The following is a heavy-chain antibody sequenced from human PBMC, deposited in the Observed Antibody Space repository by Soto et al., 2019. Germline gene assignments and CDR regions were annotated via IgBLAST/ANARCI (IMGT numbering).Heavy chain of an antibody. Sequence: QVQLVESGGGVVQPGRSLRLSCAASGFTFSSYAMHWVRQAPGKGLEWVAVISYDGSNKYYADSVKGRFTISRDNSKNTLYLQMNSLRAEDTAVYYCARDRFQGYGSGVHGMDVWGQGTTVTVSS. D-gene: IGHD3-10*01. CDR1: GFTFSSYA. CDR2: ISYDGSNK. J-gene: IGHJ6*02. CDR3: ARDRFQGYGSGVHGMDV. V-gene: IGHV3-30-3*01.